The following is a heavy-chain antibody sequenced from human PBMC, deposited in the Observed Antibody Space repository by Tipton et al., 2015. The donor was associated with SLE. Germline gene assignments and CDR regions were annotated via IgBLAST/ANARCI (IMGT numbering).Heavy chain of an antibody. V-gene: IGHV3-48*01. D-gene: IGHD3-16*01. J-gene: IGHJ4*02. Sequence: SLRLSCAASGFTFSSYSMNWVRQAPGKGLEWVSYISSGSSTIYYADSVKGRFTISRDNAKNSLYLQMNSLRAEDTAVYYCAKTFGMIDPFDYWGQGTLVTVSS. CDR1: GFTFSSYS. CDR3: AKTFGMIDPFDY. CDR2: ISSGSSTI.